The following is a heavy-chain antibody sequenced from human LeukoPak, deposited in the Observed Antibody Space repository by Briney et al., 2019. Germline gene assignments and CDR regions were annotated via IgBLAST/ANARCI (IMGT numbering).Heavy chain of an antibody. CDR1: GGSMSSYY. J-gene: IGHJ4*02. CDR2: MYLSGET. CDR3: ASGIQWTGNNY. D-gene: IGHD3/OR15-3a*01. V-gene: IGHV4-4*07. Sequence: SETLSLTCTVSGGSMSSYYWSWIRQPAGKGLEWIGRMYLSGETNYNPSLKSRVTMSLDTSKNHFSLKLTSATAADTAVYYCASGIQWTGNNYWGQGTLVTVSS.